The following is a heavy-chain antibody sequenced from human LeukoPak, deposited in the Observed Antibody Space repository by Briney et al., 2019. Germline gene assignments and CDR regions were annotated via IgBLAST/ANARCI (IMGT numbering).Heavy chain of an antibody. D-gene: IGHD3-22*01. J-gene: IGHJ5*02. CDR2: IYYSGNT. CDR1: GGSISSSSYY. Sequence: SETLSLTCTVSGGSISSSSYYWGWIRQPPGKGLEWIGSIYYSGNTYYSPSRKSRVTVSVDTSKNQFSLKLSSVTAADTAVYYCARRGSGLNWFDPWGQGTLVTVSS. V-gene: IGHV4-39*01. CDR3: ARRGSGLNWFDP.